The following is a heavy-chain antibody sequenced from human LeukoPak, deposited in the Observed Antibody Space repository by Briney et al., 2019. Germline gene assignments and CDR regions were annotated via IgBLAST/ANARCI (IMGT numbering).Heavy chain of an antibody. CDR1: GYTFTSYG. CDR2: ISAYNGNT. Sequence: GASVKVSCKASGYTFTSYGISWVRQAPGQGLEWMGWISAYNGNTNYAQKLQGRVTMTTDTSTSTAYMELRSLRSDDTAVYYCARVPSTWYYYDSSGYVSDYWGQGTLVTVSS. V-gene: IGHV1-18*01. J-gene: IGHJ4*02. D-gene: IGHD3-22*01. CDR3: ARVPSTWYYYDSSGYVSDY.